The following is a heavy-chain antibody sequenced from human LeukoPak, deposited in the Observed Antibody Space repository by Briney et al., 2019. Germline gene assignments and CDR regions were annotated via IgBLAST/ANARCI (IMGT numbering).Heavy chain of an antibody. CDR2: INHSGST. Sequence: SETLSLTCAVYGGSFSGYYWSWIRQPPGKGLEWIGEINHSGSTNYNPSLKSRVTISVDTSKNQFSLKLSSVTAADTAVYYCARGKHGDYLPYYYYGMDVWGQGTTVTVSS. CDR1: GGSFSGYY. J-gene: IGHJ6*02. CDR3: ARGKHGDYLPYYYYGMDV. V-gene: IGHV4-34*01. D-gene: IGHD4-17*01.